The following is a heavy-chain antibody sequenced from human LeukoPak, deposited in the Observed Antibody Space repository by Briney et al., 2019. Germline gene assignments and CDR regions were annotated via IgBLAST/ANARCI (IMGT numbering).Heavy chain of an antibody. CDR3: ATGSAMIGNAFDI. J-gene: IGHJ3*02. CDR1: GGSISSSSYY. D-gene: IGHD3-22*01. Sequence: PSETLSLTCTVSGGSISSSSYYWGWIRQPPGKGLEWIGSIYYSGSTYYNPSLKSRVTISVDTSKNQFSLKLSSVTAADTAVYYCATGSAMIGNAFDIWGQGTMVTVSS. V-gene: IGHV4-39*01. CDR2: IYYSGST.